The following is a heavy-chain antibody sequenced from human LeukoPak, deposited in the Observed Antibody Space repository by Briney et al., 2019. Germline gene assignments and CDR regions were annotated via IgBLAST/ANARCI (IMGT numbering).Heavy chain of an antibody. CDR2: ISDGGTDT. CDR1: GFSFSAYA. J-gene: IGHJ4*02. D-gene: IGHD3-10*01. Sequence: PGGSLTLSCAASGFSFSAYALTWVRQAPGKGLEWVSTISDGGTDTYYADSVKRRFTISSNATNHTLFLQMDMPTADATVVYYCAQRLWSGERPYWGQETLVTVSS. CDR3: AQRLWSGERPY. V-gene: IGHV3-23*01.